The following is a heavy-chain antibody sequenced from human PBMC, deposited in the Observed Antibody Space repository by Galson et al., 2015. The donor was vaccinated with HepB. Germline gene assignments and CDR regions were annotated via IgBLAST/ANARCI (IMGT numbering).Heavy chain of an antibody. J-gene: IGHJ4*02. CDR3: ARQRDYASPRVDY. V-gene: IGHV5-10-1*01. CDR1: GYSFTSYW. Sequence: QSGAEVKKPGEPLRISCTASGYSFTSYWITWVRQMPGKGLAWMGRIEPSDSYTNYSPSFQGHATISADKSLSTAYLQWSSLKASDTAMYYCARQRDYASPRVDYWGQGILVTVSS. CDR2: IEPSDSYT. D-gene: IGHD4-17*01.